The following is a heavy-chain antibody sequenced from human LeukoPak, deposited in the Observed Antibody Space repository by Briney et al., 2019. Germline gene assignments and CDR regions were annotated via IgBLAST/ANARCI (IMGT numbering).Heavy chain of an antibody. CDR2: IWYDGSDK. V-gene: IGHV3-33*06. Sequence: GSLRLSCAASGFTFSGYGMHWVRQAPGKGLEWVAVIWYDGSDKYYADSVKGRFTISRADSKNTLYLQMNSLRAEDTAVYYCAKAGQQLVYDPKFDYWGQGTLVTVSS. D-gene: IGHD6-6*01. J-gene: IGHJ4*02. CDR1: GFTFSGYG. CDR3: AKAGQQLVYDPKFDY.